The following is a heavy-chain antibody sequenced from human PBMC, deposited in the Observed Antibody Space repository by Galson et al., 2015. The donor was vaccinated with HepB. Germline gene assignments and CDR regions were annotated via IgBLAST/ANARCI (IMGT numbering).Heavy chain of an antibody. D-gene: IGHD4-17*01. V-gene: IGHV1-69*13. Sequence: SVKVSCKASGGTFSSYAISWVRQAPGQGLEWMGGISPIFGTANYAQKFQGRVTITADESTSTAYMELSSLRSEDTAVYYCANGHDYGDYASFDYWGQGTLFTVSS. CDR2: ISPIFGTA. CDR3: ANGHDYGDYASFDY. J-gene: IGHJ4*02. CDR1: GGTFSSYA.